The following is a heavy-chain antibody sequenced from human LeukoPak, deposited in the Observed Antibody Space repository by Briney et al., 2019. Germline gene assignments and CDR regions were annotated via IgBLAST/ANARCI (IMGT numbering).Heavy chain of an antibody. D-gene: IGHD6-13*01. CDR2: IYSSVST. Sequence: SETLSLTCTVSGGSINSGIYYWNWIRQHPGKGLEWIGYIYSSVSTYYNPSLKSRVTISVDTSKTQFSLKLNSVTAADTAVYYCARCLGGSWYGEAHWFDPWGQGTLVTVSS. CDR1: GGSINSGIYY. V-gene: IGHV4-31*03. CDR3: ARCLGGSWYGEAHWFDP. J-gene: IGHJ5*02.